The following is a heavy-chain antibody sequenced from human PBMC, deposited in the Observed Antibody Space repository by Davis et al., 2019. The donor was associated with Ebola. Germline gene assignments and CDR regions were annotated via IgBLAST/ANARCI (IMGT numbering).Heavy chain of an antibody. CDR3: AKEDEAPDM. CDR1: VYALTNYV. CDR2: IHPRDGNT. Sequence: VSCKASVYALTNYVVHSLRHAPGQGLEWMGLIHPRDGNTIYAQTFQGRLTMTRDTATDTVDMELSSLTSDDTAVYYCAKEDEAPDMWGQGTVVTVSS. V-gene: IGHV1-46*01. J-gene: IGHJ3*02.